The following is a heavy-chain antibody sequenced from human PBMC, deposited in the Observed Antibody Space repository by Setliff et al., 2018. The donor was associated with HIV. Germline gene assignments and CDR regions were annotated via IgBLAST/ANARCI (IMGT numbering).Heavy chain of an antibody. Sequence: SETLSLTCTASGGPISSGSYYWSWIRQPAGKGLEWIGRIYTSGSTNYNPSLKSRVTISVDTSKNQFSLKLSSVTAADTAMYYCTRVGTYGVGGWFDPWGQGSLVTVSS. CDR1: GGPISSGSYY. V-gene: IGHV4-61*02. CDR3: TRVGTYGVGGWFDP. CDR2: IYTSGST. D-gene: IGHD3-16*01. J-gene: IGHJ5*02.